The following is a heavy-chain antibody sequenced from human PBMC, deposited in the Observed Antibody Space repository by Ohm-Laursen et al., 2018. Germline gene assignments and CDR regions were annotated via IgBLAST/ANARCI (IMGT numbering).Heavy chain of an antibody. J-gene: IGHJ4*02. D-gene: IGHD6-13*01. V-gene: IGHV1-2*02. Sequence: GASVKVSCKASGYTFTEYYMHWVRQAPGQGLEWMGWINAYSGGTNYAQKFQGRVTMTRDTSISAAYMELTRLRLDDTAVYYCARRYTSSWYNTDYWGQGTLVTVSS. CDR2: INAYSGGT. CDR1: GYTFTEYY. CDR3: ARRYTSSWYNTDY.